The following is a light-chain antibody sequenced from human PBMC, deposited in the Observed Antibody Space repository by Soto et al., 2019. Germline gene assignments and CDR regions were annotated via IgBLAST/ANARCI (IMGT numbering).Light chain of an antibody. CDR2: AAS. CDR3: QQSYSSWT. CDR1: QSINNY. Sequence: DIQMTQSPSSLSASLGDRVTITCRAGQSINNYLSWYQQKPGKAPKLLIYAASSLQGGVPSRFSGSRSGTDFTLTISSLQPEDFATYYCQQSYSSWTFGQGTKV. V-gene: IGKV1-39*01. J-gene: IGKJ1*01.